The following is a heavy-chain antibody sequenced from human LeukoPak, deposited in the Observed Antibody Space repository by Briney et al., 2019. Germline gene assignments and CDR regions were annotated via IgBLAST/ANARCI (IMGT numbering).Heavy chain of an antibody. V-gene: IGHV4-59*01. J-gene: IGHJ4*02. Sequence: SETLSLTCTVSGGSISSYYWSWIRQPPGKGLEWIGYIYYSGSTNYNPSLKSRVTISVDTSKNQFSLKLSSVTAADTAVYYCARRPYGLYFDYWGQGTLVTVSS. CDR1: GGSISSYY. CDR2: IYYSGST. CDR3: ARRPYGLYFDY. D-gene: IGHD4-17*01.